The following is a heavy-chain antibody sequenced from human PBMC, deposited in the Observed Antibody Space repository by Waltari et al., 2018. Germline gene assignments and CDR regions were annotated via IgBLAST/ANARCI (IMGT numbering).Heavy chain of an antibody. CDR1: GGSISSGS. V-gene: IGHV4-61*02. CDR3: ARGLIGSYWDDY. CDR2: MNPNSGNT. D-gene: IGHD1-26*01. Sequence: QVQLQESGPGLVKPSQTLSLTCTVSGGSISSGSYYWSWIRQPAGKGLEWMGWMNPNSGNTGYAQKFQGRVTMTRNTSISTAYMELSSLRSEDTAVYYCARGLIGSYWDDYWGQGTLVTVSS. J-gene: IGHJ4*02.